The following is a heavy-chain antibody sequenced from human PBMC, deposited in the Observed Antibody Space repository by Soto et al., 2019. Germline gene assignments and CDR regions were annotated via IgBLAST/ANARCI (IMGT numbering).Heavy chain of an antibody. CDR3: ARRVGAITYYFDY. D-gene: IGHD1-26*01. Sequence: QVQLVESGGGVVQPGRSLRLSCAASGFTFSSYAMHWVRQAPGKGLEWVAVISYDGSNKYYADSVKGRFTISRDNSKNTLYLQMNSLRAADTAVYYCARRVGAITYYFDYWGQVTLVTVSS. CDR1: GFTFSSYA. V-gene: IGHV3-30-3*01. CDR2: ISYDGSNK. J-gene: IGHJ4*02.